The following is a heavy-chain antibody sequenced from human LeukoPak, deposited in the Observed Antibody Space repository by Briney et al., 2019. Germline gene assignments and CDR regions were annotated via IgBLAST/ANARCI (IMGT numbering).Heavy chain of an antibody. J-gene: IGHJ4*02. Sequence: SETLSLTCTVSGGSISSYYWSWIRQPPEKGLEWIGYIYYSGSTNYNPSLESRVTISVDTSKNQFSLKLSSVTAADTAVYYCAREYSSGWSGAGYWGQGTLVTVSS. CDR2: IYYSGST. CDR3: AREYSSGWSGAGY. D-gene: IGHD6-19*01. V-gene: IGHV4-59*01. CDR1: GGSISSYY.